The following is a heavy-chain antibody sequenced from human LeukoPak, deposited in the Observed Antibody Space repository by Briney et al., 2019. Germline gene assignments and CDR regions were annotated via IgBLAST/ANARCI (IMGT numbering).Heavy chain of an antibody. J-gene: IGHJ4*02. CDR1: GSSFSGYY. CDR2: INHSGST. V-gene: IGHV4-34*01. D-gene: IGHD2-2*01. Sequence: PSETLSLTCAVYGSSFSGYYWNWLRQPPGTGLEWIGEINHSGSTNYNQSLKNRVTISVHMSKNPFSLKLSYVSAADTAVYYCARGGRSGFVVVPGPKRGRSYFDYWGQGSLVTVSS. CDR3: ARGGRSGFVVVPGPKRGRSYFDY.